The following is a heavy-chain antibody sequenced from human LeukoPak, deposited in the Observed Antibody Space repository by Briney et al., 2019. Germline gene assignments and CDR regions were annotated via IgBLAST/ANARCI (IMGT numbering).Heavy chain of an antibody. CDR2: IDKDARST. CDR1: GFTLCAFA. Sequence: PRGSPRLSSAASGFTLCAFAMHWVPQAPGKGVEWVSLIDKDARSTYYADSVKGRFTISRDNSKNSLYLQMNSLRTEDTALYYCATWAFYHSLDVWGQGTTVTVSS. J-gene: IGHJ6*02. V-gene: IGHV3-43*02. D-gene: IGHD1-26*01. CDR3: ATWAFYHSLDV.